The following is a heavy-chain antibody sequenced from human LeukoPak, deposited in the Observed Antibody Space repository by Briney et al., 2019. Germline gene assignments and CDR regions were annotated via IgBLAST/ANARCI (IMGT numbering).Heavy chain of an antibody. D-gene: IGHD6-13*01. CDR3: AKGDGSWNFDY. CDR2: ITGDGDNT. CDR1: GFTFNLYA. Sequence: PGGSLRLSCAASGFTFNLYAMSWVRQVPGKGLEWVSGITGDGDNTYYTDSVKGRFTISRDNSKNTLYLQMNSLRAEDTALYYCAKGDGSWNFDYWGQGTLVTVSS. J-gene: IGHJ4*02. V-gene: IGHV3-23*01.